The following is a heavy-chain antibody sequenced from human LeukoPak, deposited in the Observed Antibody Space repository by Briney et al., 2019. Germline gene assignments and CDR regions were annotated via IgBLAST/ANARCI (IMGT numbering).Heavy chain of an antibody. CDR2: ISSGSINT. D-gene: IGHD2-2*01. V-gene: IGHV3-23*01. CDR1: GFSFNNCI. Sequence: GGSLRLSCAASGFSFNNCIMSWVRQAPGKGLEWVSSISSGSINTYYADSVKGRFSISRDNSHNTLYLQLRSLRVEDTALYYCAKQGSTSLAGRYTDVWGKGTTVTVSS. J-gene: IGHJ6*03. CDR3: AKQGSTSLAGRYTDV.